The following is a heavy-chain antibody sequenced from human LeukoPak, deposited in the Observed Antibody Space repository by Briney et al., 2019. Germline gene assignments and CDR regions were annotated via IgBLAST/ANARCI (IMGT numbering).Heavy chain of an antibody. CDR2: IYTSGST. CDR3: ASTKPGIAVAGVFPRITYFDY. Sequence: SETLSLTCTVSGGSISSYYWSWIRQPAGKGLEWIGRIYTSGSTNYNTSLKSRVTMSVDTSKDQFSLKLSSVTAADTAVYYCASTKPGIAVAGVFPRITYFDYWGQGTLVTVSS. J-gene: IGHJ4*02. V-gene: IGHV4-4*07. CDR1: GGSISSYY. D-gene: IGHD6-19*01.